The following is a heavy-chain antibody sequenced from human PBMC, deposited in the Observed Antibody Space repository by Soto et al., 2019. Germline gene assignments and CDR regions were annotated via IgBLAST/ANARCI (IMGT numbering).Heavy chain of an antibody. CDR3: ARGPHGSGSPYYYGMDV. J-gene: IGHJ6*02. CDR2: MNPNSGNT. Sequence: GASVKVSCKASGYTFTSYDINWVRQATGQGLEWMGWMNPNSGNTGYAQKFQGRVTMTRNTSISTAYMELSSLRSEDTAVYYCARGPHGSGSPYYYGMDVWGQGTTVTVSS. D-gene: IGHD3-10*01. V-gene: IGHV1-8*01. CDR1: GYTFTSYD.